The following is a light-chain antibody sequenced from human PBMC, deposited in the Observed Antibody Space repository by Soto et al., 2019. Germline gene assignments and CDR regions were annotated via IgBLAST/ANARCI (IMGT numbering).Light chain of an antibody. Sequence: IPMTQSPSTLSASVGDRVTITCRASQGVSSHLAWHQQKPGKAPKLLIYAASSLQSGVPSRFSGRGSGTDFTLTISSLQPEDFATYYCLQDYNYPWTFGQGTKVDIK. CDR1: QGVSSH. CDR3: LQDYNYPWT. J-gene: IGKJ1*01. CDR2: AAS. V-gene: IGKV1-6*01.